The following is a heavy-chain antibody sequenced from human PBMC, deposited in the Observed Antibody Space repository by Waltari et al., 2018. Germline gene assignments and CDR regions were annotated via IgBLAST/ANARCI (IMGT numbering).Heavy chain of an antibody. CDR2: IISSSSYI. CDR1: GFTFSSYS. CDR3: ARDRHYYDSSGYGY. J-gene: IGHJ4*02. Sequence: EVQLVESGGGLVKPGGSLRLSCAASGFTFSSYSLNWVRQAPGKGLEWVSSIISSSSYIYYADSVKGRFTISRDNAKNSLYLQMNSLRAEDTAVYYCARDRHYYDSSGYGYWGQGTLVTVSS. V-gene: IGHV3-21*01. D-gene: IGHD3-22*01.